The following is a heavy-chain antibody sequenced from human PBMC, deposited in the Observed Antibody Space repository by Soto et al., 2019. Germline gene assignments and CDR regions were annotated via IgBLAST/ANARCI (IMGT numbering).Heavy chain of an antibody. CDR3: ARDLTGVGYYGMDV. CDR2: IHHGGTP. J-gene: IGHJ6*02. Sequence: SETLSLTCAVSGASISSGDYSWSWVRQPPGKGLEWIGHIHHGGTPYYKASLKSRVTISQDRSKNQFSLSLSSVTAADTAMYYCARDLTGVGYYGMDVWGQGTTVTVSS. CDR1: GASISSGDYS. V-gene: IGHV4-30-2*01. D-gene: IGHD7-27*01.